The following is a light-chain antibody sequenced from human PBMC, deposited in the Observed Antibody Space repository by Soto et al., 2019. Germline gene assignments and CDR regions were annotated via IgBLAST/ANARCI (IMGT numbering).Light chain of an antibody. CDR2: LGS. CDR3: MQALESPPT. J-gene: IGKJ2*01. Sequence: IVMSQSPLSLTVTPGQPASISCRSSHSLLHSNGFNYLDWYLQKPGQPPHLLIYLGSYRASGVPHRFSGSGTGTAVTRAITRVEVEDVGVFYCMQALESPPTFGQGTK. V-gene: IGKV2-28*01. CDR1: HSLLHSNGFNY.